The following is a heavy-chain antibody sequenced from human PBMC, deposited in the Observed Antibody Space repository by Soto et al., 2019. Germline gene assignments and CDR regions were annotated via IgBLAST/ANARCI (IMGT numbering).Heavy chain of an antibody. V-gene: IGHV3-15*01. CDR1: RFAFSNAW. J-gene: IGHJ1*01. CDR3: TTQDPINTH. CDR2: IKSKTDGGTT. Sequence: GGSLRLSCAASRFAFSNAWMSWVRQAPGKGLEWVGRIKSKTDGGTTDYAAPVEGRFAISRDDSKNAVYLQMNSLKTDDTAVYYCTTQDPINTHRGQRTQVIVSS.